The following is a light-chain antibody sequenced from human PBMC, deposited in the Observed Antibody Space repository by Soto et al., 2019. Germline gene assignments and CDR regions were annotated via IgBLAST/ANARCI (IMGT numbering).Light chain of an antibody. CDR2: DAS. J-gene: IGKJ1*01. CDR3: QQYDNWPPAWT. V-gene: IGKV3-15*01. Sequence: EVGVTQSPATVSLSTGGSATLSCRASQNVDNYLAWYQQKPGQAPRLLIYDASTRATGIPARFSGSGSGTEFTLTISSLQSEDFAVYYCQQYDNWPPAWTFGQGTKVDIK. CDR1: QNVDNY.